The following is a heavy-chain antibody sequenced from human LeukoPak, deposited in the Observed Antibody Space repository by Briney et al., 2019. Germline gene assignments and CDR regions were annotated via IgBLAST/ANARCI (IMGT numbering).Heavy chain of an antibody. CDR2: IYHSGST. CDR1: GGSISSGGYS. V-gene: IGHV4-30-2*01. Sequence: SETLSLTCAVSGGSISSGGYSWSWIRQPPGKGLEWIGYIYHSGSTYYNPSLKSRVTISVDRSKNQFSLKLRSVTAADTAVYYCARVGTYYYGSGSYFHWGQGTLVTVSS. CDR3: ARVGTYYYGSGSYFH. J-gene: IGHJ4*02. D-gene: IGHD3-10*01.